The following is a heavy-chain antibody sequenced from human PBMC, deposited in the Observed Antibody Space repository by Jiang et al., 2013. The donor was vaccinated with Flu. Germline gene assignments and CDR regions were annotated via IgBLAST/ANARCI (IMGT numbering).Heavy chain of an antibody. CDR1: GDSVSSNSVA. V-gene: IGHV6-1*01. CDR3: ARATSHNFDY. J-gene: IGHJ4*02. CDR2: TYYRSKWSN. Sequence: QTLSLTCAISGDSVSSNSVAWNWIRQSPSRGLEWLGRTYYRSKWSNDYAVFLKGRITVNPDTSKSQFSLQLNSMTPEDTAVYYCARATSHNFDYWGQGTLVTVSS.